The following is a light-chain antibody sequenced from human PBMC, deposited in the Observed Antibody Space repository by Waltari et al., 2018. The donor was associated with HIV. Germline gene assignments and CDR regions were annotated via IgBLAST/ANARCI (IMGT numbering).Light chain of an antibody. Sequence: QSLLTQPPSASGTPGQRVTISCSGSSSNIGSTTVNWYHQLPGTAPRVLIYNNNQRPSGVPDRFSGSKSGTSASLTISGLQSADEADYYCAAWDDSVNGWVFGGGTKLTVL. J-gene: IGLJ3*02. V-gene: IGLV1-44*01. CDR1: SSNIGSTT. CDR2: NNN. CDR3: AAWDDSVNGWV.